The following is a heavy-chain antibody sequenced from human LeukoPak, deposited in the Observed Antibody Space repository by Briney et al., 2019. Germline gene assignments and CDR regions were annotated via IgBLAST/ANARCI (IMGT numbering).Heavy chain of an antibody. CDR1: GFIFTDYP. CDR2: MSIDGNTK. Sequence: GGSLRLSCAASGFIFTDYPIHWVRQTPDKGLECVALMSIDGNTKYYANSVRGRFTVSRDNSKNTVYLQMGSLRAEDTAVYYCVRDPILGFPDYFDSWGQGTLVTVSS. D-gene: IGHD3-3*01. V-gene: IGHV3-30-3*01. J-gene: IGHJ4*02. CDR3: VRDPILGFPDYFDS.